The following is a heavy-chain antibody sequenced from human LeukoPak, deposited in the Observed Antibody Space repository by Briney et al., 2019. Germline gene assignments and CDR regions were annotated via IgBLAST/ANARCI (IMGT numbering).Heavy chain of an antibody. CDR2: ISWNSGSI. J-gene: IGHJ4*02. V-gene: IGHV3-9*01. D-gene: IGHD5-12*01. Sequence: GRSLRLSCAASGFTFDDYAMHWVRHAPGKGLEWVSGISWNSGSIGYADSVKGRFTISRDNAKNSLYLQMNSLRAEDTALYYCAKDTSRSGYDSFSDYWGQGTLVTVSS. CDR1: GFTFDDYA. CDR3: AKDTSRSGYDSFSDY.